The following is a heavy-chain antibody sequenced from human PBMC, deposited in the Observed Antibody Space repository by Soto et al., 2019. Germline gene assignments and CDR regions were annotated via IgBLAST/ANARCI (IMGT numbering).Heavy chain of an antibody. CDR1: GYNFANYW. D-gene: IGHD6-13*01. CDR2: IFPGDSDT. J-gene: IGHJ3*02. Sequence: GESLKISCKGSGYNFANYWIGWVRQMPGKGPEWMGMIFPGDSDTKNSPSLQGQITMSVDKSDSSAYLQWRSLKASDTAMYYCAAGYTTDPDAFDIWGQGTMVTVSS. CDR3: AAGYTTDPDAFDI. V-gene: IGHV5-51*01.